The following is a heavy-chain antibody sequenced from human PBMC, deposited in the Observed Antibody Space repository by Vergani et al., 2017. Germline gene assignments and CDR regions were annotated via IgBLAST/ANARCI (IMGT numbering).Heavy chain of an antibody. CDR1: GFTFSSYA. Sequence: EVQLLESGGGLVQPGGSRRLSCAASGFTFSSYAMSWVRQAPGKGLEWVSIIYSDGSTYYADSVKGRFSISRDNSKNTLYLQMNSLRAEDPAVYYCARYYDSSGYYARDAFDICGQGTLVTVSS. CDR3: ARYYDSSGYYARDAFDI. CDR2: IIYSDGST. D-gene: IGHD3-22*01. V-gene: IGHV3-23*03. J-gene: IGHJ3*02.